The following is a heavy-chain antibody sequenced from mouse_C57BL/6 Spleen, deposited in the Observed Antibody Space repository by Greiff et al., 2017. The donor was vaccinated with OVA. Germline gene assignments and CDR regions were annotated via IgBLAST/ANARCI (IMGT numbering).Heavy chain of an antibody. D-gene: IGHD1-1*01. J-gene: IGHJ4*01. CDR2: INYDGSST. V-gene: IGHV5-16*01. Sequence: EVQLVESAGGLVQPGSSMNLSCTASGFTFSDYYMAWVRQVPEKGLEWVANINYDGSSTYYLDSLKSRFIISRDNAKNILYLQMSSLKSEDTATYYCARDGSTVVAPYAMDYWGQGTSVTVSS. CDR3: ARDGSTVVAPYAMDY. CDR1: GFTFSDYY.